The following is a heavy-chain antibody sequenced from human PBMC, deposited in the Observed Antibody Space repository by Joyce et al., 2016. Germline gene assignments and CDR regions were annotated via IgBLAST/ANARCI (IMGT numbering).Heavy chain of an antibody. CDR3: ARGGAGCSGGSCYTFDP. J-gene: IGHJ5*02. CDR2: IYYRGGT. CDR1: GGDITYHY. V-gene: IGHV4-59*11. Sequence: QVQLQESGPGLVKPSETLSLTCTVSGGDITYHYLSWIRQPPGKGLEWIGYIYYRGGTSFNPSLGSRVTKSVDMSRNQVSLKLQSVTPADTAVYYCARGGAGCSGGSCYTFDPWGKGTLATVSS. D-gene: IGHD2-15*01.